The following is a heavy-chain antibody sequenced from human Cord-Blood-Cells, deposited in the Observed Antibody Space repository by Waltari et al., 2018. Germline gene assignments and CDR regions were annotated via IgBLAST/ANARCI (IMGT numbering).Heavy chain of an antibody. CDR2: INHSGST. D-gene: IGHD5-12*01. Sequence: QVQLQQWGAGLLKPSETLSLTCAANGGSFSGYYWSWIRQPPGKGLEWIGEINHSGSTNYNPSLKSRVTISVDTSKNQFSLKLSSVTAADTAVYYCARISVDIVATNDYWGQGTLVTVSS. V-gene: IGHV4-34*01. CDR1: GGSFSGYY. CDR3: ARISVDIVATNDY. J-gene: IGHJ4*02.